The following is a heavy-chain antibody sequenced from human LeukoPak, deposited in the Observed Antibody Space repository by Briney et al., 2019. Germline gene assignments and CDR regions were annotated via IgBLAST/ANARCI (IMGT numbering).Heavy chain of an antibody. V-gene: IGHV1-8*01. CDR2: MNPNSGNT. J-gene: IGHJ6*03. Sequence: GASVKVSCKASVYTFTSYDINWVRQATGQGREWMGWMNPNSGNTGYAQKFQGRVTMTRNTSISTAYMELSSLRSEDTAVYYCARRPYDFWSGYYGETRYYYYYMDVWGKGTTVTVSS. D-gene: IGHD3-3*01. CDR3: ARRPYDFWSGYYGETRYYYYYMDV. CDR1: VYTFTSYD.